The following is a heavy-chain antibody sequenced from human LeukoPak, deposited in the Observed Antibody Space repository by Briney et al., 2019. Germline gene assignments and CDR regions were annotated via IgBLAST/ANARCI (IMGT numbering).Heavy chain of an antibody. J-gene: IGHJ4*02. CDR3: AELVCGGGSCPGRFCH. CDR2: IYYSGST. V-gene: IGHV4-39*01. Sequence: SETLSLTCTVSGGSINSGGYYRAWIRQPPGKGLEWIGGIYYSGSTYYNPSLKSRVTISIDMSKNQFSLKLSSVTATDTAVYYCAELVCGGGSCPGRFCHLGQGTLVTVSS. CDR1: GGSINSGGYY. D-gene: IGHD2-15*01.